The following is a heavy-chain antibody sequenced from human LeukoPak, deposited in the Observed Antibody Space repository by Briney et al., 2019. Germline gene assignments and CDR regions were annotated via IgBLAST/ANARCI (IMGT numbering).Heavy chain of an antibody. V-gene: IGHV1-2*02. J-gene: IGHJ4*02. CDR1: GYTFTGYY. CDR3: ARVEYSGCGDPTAAFDY. CDR2: INPNSGGT. D-gene: IGHD5-12*01. Sequence: ASVKVSCKASGYTFTGYYMHWVRQAPGQGLEWMGWINPNSGGTNYAQKFQGRVTMTRDTSISTAYMELSRLRSDDTAVYYCARVEYSGCGDPTAAFDYWGQGTLVTVSS.